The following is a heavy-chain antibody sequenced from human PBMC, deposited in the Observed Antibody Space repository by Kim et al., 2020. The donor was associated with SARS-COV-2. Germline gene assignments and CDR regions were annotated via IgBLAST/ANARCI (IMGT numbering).Heavy chain of an antibody. CDR2: FSDSATT. CDR3: ARQAPMLLWFGALGDFDY. D-gene: IGHD3-10*01. V-gene: IGHV4-39*01. CDR1: GASIKNIDFY. J-gene: IGHJ4*02. Sequence: SETLSLTCSVSGASIKNIDFYWGWIRQSPGKGLEWIGSFSDSATTYYNPSLKSRVTISVDASNNPLSLTMRSATAADTALYYCARQAPMLLWFGALGDFDYWGQGTLVAVSS.